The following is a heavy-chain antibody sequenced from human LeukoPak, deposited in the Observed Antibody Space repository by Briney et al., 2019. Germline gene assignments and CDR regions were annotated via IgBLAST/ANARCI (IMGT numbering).Heavy chain of an antibody. V-gene: IGHV3-66*01. Sequence: GGSLRLSCAASGFTVSSNYMSWVRQAPGKGLEWVSVIYSGGSTYYADSVKGRFTISRDNSKNTLYLQMNSLRAEDTAVYYCARGARKGDDYGGFFDYWGQGTLVTVSS. CDR2: IYSGGST. J-gene: IGHJ4*02. CDR3: ARGARKGDDYGGFFDY. D-gene: IGHD4-23*01. CDR1: GFTVSSNY.